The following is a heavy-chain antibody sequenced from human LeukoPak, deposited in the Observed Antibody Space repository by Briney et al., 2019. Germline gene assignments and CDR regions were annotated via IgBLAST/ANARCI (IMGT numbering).Heavy chain of an antibody. Sequence: SETLSLTCTVSGGSISSFYWSWIRQPPGKGLGYLGFIYYTGNTNYNPSLESRVTISLDTSNNQFSLRLSSVTAADTAMYYCARAGYIYGADAFDIWGQGTMVSVSS. D-gene: IGHD5-18*01. V-gene: IGHV4-59*08. CDR2: IYYTGNT. J-gene: IGHJ3*02. CDR3: ARAGYIYGADAFDI. CDR1: GGSISSFY.